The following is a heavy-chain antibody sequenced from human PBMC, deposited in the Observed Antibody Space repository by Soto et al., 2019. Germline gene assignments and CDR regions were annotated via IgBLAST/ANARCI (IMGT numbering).Heavy chain of an antibody. CDR1: GFTFSSYA. V-gene: IGHV3-23*01. CDR3: ARTPDSSSWYTGNYYYYGMDV. J-gene: IGHJ6*02. Sequence: EVQLLESGGGLVQPGGSLRLSCAASGFTFSSYAMSWVRQAPGKGLEWVSAISGSGGSTYYADSVKGRFTISRDNSKNKLYLQMNSLRAEDKAVYYCARTPDSSSWYTGNYYYYGMDVWGQGTTVTVSS. CDR2: ISGSGGST. D-gene: IGHD6-13*01.